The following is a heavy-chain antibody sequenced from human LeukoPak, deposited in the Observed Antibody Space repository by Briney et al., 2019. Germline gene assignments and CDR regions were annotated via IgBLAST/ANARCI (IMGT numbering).Heavy chain of an antibody. J-gene: IGHJ4*02. CDR2: ISWNSGSI. V-gene: IGHV3-9*01. D-gene: IGHD6-13*01. Sequence: GGSLRLSCAASGFTFDDYAMHWVRQAPGKGLEWVSGISWNSGSIGYADSVKGRFTISRDNAKNSLYLQMNSLRAEDTAVYYCARGRIAAAGIMYYFDYWGQGTLVTVSS. CDR3: ARGRIAAAGIMYYFDY. CDR1: GFTFDDYA.